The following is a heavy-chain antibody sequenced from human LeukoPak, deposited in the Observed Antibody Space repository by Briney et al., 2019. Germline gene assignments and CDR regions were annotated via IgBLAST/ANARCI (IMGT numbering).Heavy chain of an antibody. D-gene: IGHD5-12*01. V-gene: IGHV3-30-3*01. Sequence: GGSLRLSCAASGFTFSSYTMHWVRQAPGKGLEWVTFISYNGSNKYYADSVKGRFTISRDNSKNTLYLQMNSLKPEDTAVYYCARDLIIVTTILDYYYGMDVWGQGTTVTVSS. CDR2: ISYNGSNK. CDR3: ARDLIIVTTILDYYYGMDV. J-gene: IGHJ6*02. CDR1: GFTFSSYT.